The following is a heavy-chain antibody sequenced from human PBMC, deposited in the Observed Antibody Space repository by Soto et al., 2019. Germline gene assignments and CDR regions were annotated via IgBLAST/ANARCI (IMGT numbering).Heavy chain of an antibody. D-gene: IGHD2-2*01. Sequence: GGSLRLSCAASGFTFTSYAMSWVRQAPGKGLEWVSSISGGGGSTYYADSVKGRFTISRDNSKNTLYLQMNSLRAEDTAIYYCAKQITNWYFALWGRGTLVTV. CDR3: AKQITNWYFAL. V-gene: IGHV3-23*01. CDR2: ISGGGGST. CDR1: GFTFTSYA. J-gene: IGHJ2*01.